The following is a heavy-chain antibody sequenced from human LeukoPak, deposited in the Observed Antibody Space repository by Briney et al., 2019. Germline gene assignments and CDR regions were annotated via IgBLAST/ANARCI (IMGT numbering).Heavy chain of an antibody. Sequence: PGGSLRLSCAASGFAFSNYGMHWVRQAPGNGLEWVAVIWFDGSDKYYADSVKGRFTISRDNSKNTLYLQMNSLRAEDTAMYYCATHGDYGDLSFDYWGQGTLVTVSS. CDR1: GFAFSNYG. D-gene: IGHD4-17*01. J-gene: IGHJ4*02. CDR2: IWFDGSDK. V-gene: IGHV3-33*01. CDR3: ATHGDYGDLSFDY.